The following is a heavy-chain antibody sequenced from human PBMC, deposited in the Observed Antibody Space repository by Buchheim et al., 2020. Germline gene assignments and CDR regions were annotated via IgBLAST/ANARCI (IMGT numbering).Heavy chain of an antibody. J-gene: IGHJ4*02. V-gene: IGHV3-30-3*01. CDR3: ASDGDYYESSGLYYFDY. CDR2: ISYDGSNK. Sequence: QVQLVESGGGVVQPGRSLRLSCAASGFTFSSYVMHWVRQAPGKGLEWVAVISYDGSNKYYADSVKGRFTISRDNSKNTLYLQMNSLRTEDTAVYYCASDGDYYESSGLYYFDYWGQGTL. CDR1: GFTFSSYV. D-gene: IGHD3-22*01.